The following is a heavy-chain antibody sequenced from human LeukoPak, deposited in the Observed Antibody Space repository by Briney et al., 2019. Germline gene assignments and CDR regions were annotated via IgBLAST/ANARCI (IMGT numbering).Heavy chain of an antibody. J-gene: IGHJ6*03. CDR3: ARVSRGGMGYYYYYYIDV. CDR1: GYTFTGYY. V-gene: IGHV1-2*02. Sequence: GASVKVSCKASGYTFTGYYMHWVRQAPGRGLEWMGWINPNSGGTNYAQKFQGRVTMTRDTSISTAYTELSRLRSDDTAVYYCARVSRGGMGYYYYYYIDVWGKGTTVTVSS. CDR2: INPNSGGT. D-gene: IGHD2-15*01.